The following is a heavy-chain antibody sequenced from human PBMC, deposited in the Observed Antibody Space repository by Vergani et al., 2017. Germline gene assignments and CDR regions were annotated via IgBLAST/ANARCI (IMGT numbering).Heavy chain of an antibody. J-gene: IGHJ4*02. CDR3: AKQYFVSGNYLFDY. CDR2: ISGSGASA. Sequence: EVQLVESGGGLVNPGGCLTLSCVASGFSLSTYTFNWVRQAPGGGLEWVSGISGSGASAYYTDSVKGRFTISRDNSKNMLFLQMNNLRTEDTAIYYCAKQYFVSGNYLFDYWGQGTLVTVSS. V-gene: IGHV3-23*04. D-gene: IGHD3-10*01. CDR1: GFSLSTYT.